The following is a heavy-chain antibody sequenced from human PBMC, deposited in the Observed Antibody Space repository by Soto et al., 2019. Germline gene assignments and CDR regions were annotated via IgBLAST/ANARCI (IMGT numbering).Heavy chain of an antibody. V-gene: IGHV3-30*18. CDR2: ISYDGSNK. J-gene: IGHJ4*02. CDR1: GFTFSSYG. Sequence: QVQLVESGGGVVQPGRSLRLSCAASGFTFSSYGMHWVRHAPGKGLEWVAVISYDGSNKYYADSVKGRFTISRDNSKNTLYLQMNSLRAEDTAVYYGAKDHSWLPRDYWGQGTLVTVSS. CDR3: AKDHSWLPRDY. D-gene: IGHD6-13*01.